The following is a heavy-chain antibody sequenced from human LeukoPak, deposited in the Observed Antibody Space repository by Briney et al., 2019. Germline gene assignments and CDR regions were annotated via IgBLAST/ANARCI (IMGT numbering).Heavy chain of an antibody. CDR1: GYTFTGYY. CDR2: INPNGGGT. CDR3: ARGVYCTNGVCYPHFDY. Sequence: EASVKVSCKASGYTFTGYYMHWVRQAPGQGLEWMGWINPNGGGTNYAQKFQGRATMTRDTSISTAYMELSRLRSDDTAVYYCARGVYCTNGVCYPHFDYWGQGTLVTVSS. D-gene: IGHD2-8*01. J-gene: IGHJ4*02. V-gene: IGHV1-2*02.